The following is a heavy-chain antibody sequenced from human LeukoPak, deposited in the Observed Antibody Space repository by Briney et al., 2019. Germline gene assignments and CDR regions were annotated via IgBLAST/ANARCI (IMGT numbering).Heavy chain of an antibody. CDR1: GGTFSSYA. V-gene: IGHV1-69*04. Sequence: SVKVSCKASGGTFSSYAISWVRQAPGQGLEWMGRIIPILGIANYAQKFQGRVTITADKSTSTAYMELSSLRSEDTAVYYCARGSWEYSYGPWDYWGQGTLVTVSS. CDR3: ARGSWEYSYGPWDY. D-gene: IGHD5-18*01. CDR2: IIPILGIA. J-gene: IGHJ4*02.